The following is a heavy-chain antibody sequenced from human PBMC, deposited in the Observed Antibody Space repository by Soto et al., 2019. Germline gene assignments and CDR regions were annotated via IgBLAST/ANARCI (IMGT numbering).Heavy chain of an antibody. CDR1: GFTFSSYA. Sequence: GGSLRLSCAASGFTFSSYAMSWVRQAPGKRLEWVSTLSASGDNTYYADSVKGRFTISRDTSQYTLYLQMNSLRADDTAVYYYAKGSGGTYSSMEVWGKGTTVTVSS. CDR3: AKGSGGTYSSMEV. V-gene: IGHV3-23*01. D-gene: IGHD2-15*01. CDR2: LSASGDNT. J-gene: IGHJ6*04.